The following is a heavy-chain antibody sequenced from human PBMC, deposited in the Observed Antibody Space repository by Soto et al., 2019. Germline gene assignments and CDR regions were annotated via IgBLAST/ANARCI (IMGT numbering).Heavy chain of an antibody. CDR3: ATDSGDSYDSTAYSLDY. CDR2: FDPEDGET. D-gene: IGHD3-22*01. Sequence: ASVKVSCKVSGYTLTELSMHWVRQAPGKGLEWMGGFDPEDGETIYAQNFQGRVTMTEDTSTDTAYMELSSLRSDDTAVYYCATDSGDSYDSTAYSLDYWGQGTLVTVSS. J-gene: IGHJ4*02. V-gene: IGHV1-24*01. CDR1: GYTLTELS.